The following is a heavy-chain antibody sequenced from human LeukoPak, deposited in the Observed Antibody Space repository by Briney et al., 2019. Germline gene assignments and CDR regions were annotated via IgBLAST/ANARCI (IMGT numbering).Heavy chain of an antibody. CDR1: GGSISSSSYY. V-gene: IGHV4-39*01. D-gene: IGHD3-9*01. J-gene: IGHJ5*02. CDR3: ARSPLTGNYGDWFDP. Sequence: PSETLSLTCTVSGGSISSSSYYWGWIRQPPGKGLEWIGSIYYSGSTYYNPSLKSRVTISVDTSKNQFSLKLSSVTAADTAVYYCARSPLTGNYGDWFDPWGQGTRVIVSS. CDR2: IYYSGST.